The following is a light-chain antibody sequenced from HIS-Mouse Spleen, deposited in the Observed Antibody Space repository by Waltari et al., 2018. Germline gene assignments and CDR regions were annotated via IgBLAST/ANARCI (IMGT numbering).Light chain of an antibody. CDR1: SSNIGSNY. CDR3: AAWDDSLSGPV. V-gene: IGLV1-47*01. CDR2: RNI. Sequence: QSVLTQPPSASGTPGQRVTISCSGSSSNIGSNYVYWYQQLPGTAPKLLIYRNIRRPSGVPDRFSGSKSGTSASLAISGLRSEDEADYYCAAWDDSLSGPVFGGGTKLTVL. J-gene: IGLJ2*01.